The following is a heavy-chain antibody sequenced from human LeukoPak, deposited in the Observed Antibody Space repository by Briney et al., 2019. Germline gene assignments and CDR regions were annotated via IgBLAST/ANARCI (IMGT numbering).Heavy chain of an antibody. CDR2: IRSKDYGGTT. V-gene: IGHV3-49*03. J-gene: IGHJ6*02. CDR3: TRGQEGNYYYFGMDV. CDR1: GFLFSDFA. Sequence: GGSLRLSCTASGFLFSDFAINWFRQAPGQGPEWVGFIRSKDYGGTTEYAASVKGRFTISRDESKSIAYLQMNSLKTEDTAVHYCTRGQEGNYYYFGMDVWGHGTTVTVSS.